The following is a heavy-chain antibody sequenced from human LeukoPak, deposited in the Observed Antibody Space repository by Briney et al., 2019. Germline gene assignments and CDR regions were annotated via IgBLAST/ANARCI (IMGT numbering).Heavy chain of an antibody. CDR2: INPSGGST. D-gene: IGHD3-10*01. CDR3: ARDFPGIGRGTFDS. Sequence: ASVKVSCKASGYTFTSYYMHWVRQAPGQGLEWMGIINPSGGSTSYAQKFQGRVTMTRDTSTSAVYMGLSSLRSEDTAVYYCARDFPGIGRGTFDSWGQGTIIIVSS. CDR1: GYTFTSYY. V-gene: IGHV1-46*01. J-gene: IGHJ3*01.